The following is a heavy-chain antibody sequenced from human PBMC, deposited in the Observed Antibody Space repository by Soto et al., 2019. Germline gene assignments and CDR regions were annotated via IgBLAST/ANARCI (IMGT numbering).Heavy chain of an antibody. CDR3: ARGSSSNGVYATHFDY. J-gene: IGHJ4*02. CDR2: IYPGDSDT. CDR1: GYSFTSYW. V-gene: IGHV5-51*01. Sequence: GESLKISCKGSGYSFTSYWIGWVRQMPGKGLEWMGIIYPGDSDTRYSPSFQGQVAISADKSISTAYLQWSSLKASDTAMYYYARGSSSNGVYATHFDYWGQGTLVTVSS. D-gene: IGHD2-8*01.